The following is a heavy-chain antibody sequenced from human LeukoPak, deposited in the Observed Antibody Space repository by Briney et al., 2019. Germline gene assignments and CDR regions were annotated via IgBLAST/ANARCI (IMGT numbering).Heavy chain of an antibody. CDR2: ISGSGGST. J-gene: IGHJ4*02. CDR3: ARESPTYYYDSSGYYLKYYFDY. V-gene: IGHV3-23*01. CDR1: GFTFSSYA. Sequence: GGSLRLSCAASGFTFSSYAMSWVRQAPGKGLEWVSAISGSGGSTYYADSVKGRFTISRDNSKNTLYLQMNSLRAEDTALYYCARESPTYYYDSSGYYLKYYFDYWGQGTLATVSS. D-gene: IGHD3-22*01.